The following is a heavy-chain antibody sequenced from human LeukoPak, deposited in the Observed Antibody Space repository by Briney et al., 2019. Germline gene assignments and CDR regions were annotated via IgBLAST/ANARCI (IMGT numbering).Heavy chain of an antibody. CDR2: IFFSEST. D-gene: IGHD3-22*01. CDR1: GGSMSSSSYY. V-gene: IGHV4-39*07. CDR3: ARLKKRATYYYDSSGYYYFDY. Sequence: SETLSLTCTVSGGSMSSSSYYWGWIRQPPGKGLEWIGSIFFSESTYKNPSLKSRVTISVDTSKNQFSLKLSSVTAGDTAVYYCARLKKRATYYYDSSGYYYFDYWGQGTLVTVSS. J-gene: IGHJ4*02.